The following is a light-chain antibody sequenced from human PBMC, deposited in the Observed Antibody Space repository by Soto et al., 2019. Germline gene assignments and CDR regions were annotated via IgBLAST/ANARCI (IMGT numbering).Light chain of an antibody. CDR2: GAS. J-gene: IGKJ4*01. V-gene: IGKV3-20*01. Sequence: EIVLTQSPGTLSFSPGERATLSSRASQSVSSSYLAWYQQKSGQAPRLLIYGASSRATGSPDRFSGSGSGTDFTLTISRLEPEDFAVYYCQQYGSSTLTFGGGTKVEIK. CDR3: QQYGSSTLT. CDR1: QSVSSSY.